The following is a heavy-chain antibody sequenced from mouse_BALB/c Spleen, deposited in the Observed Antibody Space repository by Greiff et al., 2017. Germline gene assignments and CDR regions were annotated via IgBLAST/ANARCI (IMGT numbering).Heavy chain of an antibody. CDR3: TRFLLGTTAVGY. CDR2: IYPGNSDT. CDR1: GYTFTSYW. V-gene: IGHV1-5*01. D-gene: IGHD1-2*01. Sequence: EVQRVESGTVLARPGASVKMSCKASGYTFTSYWMHWVKQRPGQGLEWIGAIYPGNSDTSYNQKFKGKAKLTAVTSTSTAYMELSSLTNEDSAVYYCTRFLLGTTAVGYWGQGTTLTVSS. J-gene: IGHJ2*01.